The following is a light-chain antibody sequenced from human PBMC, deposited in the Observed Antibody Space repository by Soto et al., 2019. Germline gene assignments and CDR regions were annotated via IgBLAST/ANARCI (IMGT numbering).Light chain of an antibody. J-gene: IGKJ1*01. Sequence: EIVMTQFPATLSKSPVERVTLSCLASQSVSTNVAWYQQKHGEAPRLLIFDASARAVDIPGRFSGSVYGTEFTLTIRSLQPEDFAVYFCHSYDKWPPGTFGQGNKVEIK. CDR1: QSVSTN. CDR2: DAS. CDR3: HSYDKWPPGT. V-gene: IGKV3D-15*01.